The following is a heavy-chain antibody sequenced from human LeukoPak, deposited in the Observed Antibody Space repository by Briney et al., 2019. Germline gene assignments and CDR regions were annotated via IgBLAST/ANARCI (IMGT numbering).Heavy chain of an antibody. CDR2: IFYSGSI. CDR3: ARDLGALDS. Sequence: PSETLSLTCTVLGDAISAYYWSWSRQPPGKGLEWIGYIFYSGSIDYNPSLKSRVTISVDTSKNQFSLRLNSVTAADTAVYYCARDLGALDSWGQGTLVTVSS. CDR1: GDAISAYY. J-gene: IGHJ5*01. D-gene: IGHD3-16*01. V-gene: IGHV4-59*01.